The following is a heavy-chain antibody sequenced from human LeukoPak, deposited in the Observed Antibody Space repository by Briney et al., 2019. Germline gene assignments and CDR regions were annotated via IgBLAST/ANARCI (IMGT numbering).Heavy chain of an antibody. J-gene: IGHJ3*02. CDR2: ISGSGGST. V-gene: IGHV3-23*01. CDR1: GFTFSSYA. D-gene: IGHD3-22*01. Sequence: GGSLRLSCAASGFTFSSYAMGWVRQAPGKGLEWVSAISGSGGSTYYADSVKGRFTISRDNSKNTLYLQMNSLRAEDTAVYYCAKDLGYYYDSSGYYCDAFDIWGQGTMVTVSS. CDR3: AKDLGYYYDSSGYYCDAFDI.